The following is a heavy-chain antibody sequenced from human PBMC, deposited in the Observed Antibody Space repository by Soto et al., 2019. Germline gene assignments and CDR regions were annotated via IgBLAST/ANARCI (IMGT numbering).Heavy chain of an antibody. CDR1: GGIVSYTG. V-gene: IGHV3-66*01. D-gene: IGHD2-15*01. CDR2: ISNRGDT. CDR3: AREPRYCRGGSCSITGDAFDI. Sequence: PGGSKIVSCTAAGGIVSYTGINWVRQATGKGLEWVSVISNRGDTHYADSVRGRFSLSRDIADNTLHLQMNNLRVEDTAVYYCAREPRYCRGGSCSITGDAFDIWGQGTMVTVSS. J-gene: IGHJ3*02.